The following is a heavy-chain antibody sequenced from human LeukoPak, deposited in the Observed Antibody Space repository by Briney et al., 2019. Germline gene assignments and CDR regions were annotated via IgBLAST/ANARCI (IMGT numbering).Heavy chain of an antibody. CDR3: ARDRPHNWFDP. V-gene: IGHV1-46*01. D-gene: IGHD6-6*01. Sequence: ASVKVSCKASGYTFTSYYMHWVRQAPGQGLEWMGIINPSGGSTSYAQKFQGRVTMTWDTSTSTVYMELSSLRSEDTAVYYCARDRPHNWFDPWGQGTLVTVSS. CDR2: INPSGGST. CDR1: GYTFTSYY. J-gene: IGHJ5*02.